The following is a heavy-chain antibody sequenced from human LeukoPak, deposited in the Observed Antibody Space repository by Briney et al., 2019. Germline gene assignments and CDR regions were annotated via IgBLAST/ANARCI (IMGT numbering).Heavy chain of an antibody. CDR3: ARDGGGGSSRYPTYLDY. D-gene: IGHD2-15*01. CDR2: ISYDGSNE. V-gene: IGHV3-30-3*01. Sequence: GGSLRLSCAASRFTFSSYAMHWVRQAPGKGLEWVAVISYDGSNEYRADSVKGRFTISRDNSKNTLSLQMSSLRAEDTAVYFCARDGGGGSSRYPTYLDYWGQGTLVTVSS. J-gene: IGHJ4*02. CDR1: RFTFSSYA.